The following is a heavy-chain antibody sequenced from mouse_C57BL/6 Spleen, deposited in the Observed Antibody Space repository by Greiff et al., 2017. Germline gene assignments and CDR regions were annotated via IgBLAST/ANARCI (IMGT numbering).Heavy chain of an antibody. CDR2: ISSGGDYI. CDR1: GFTFSSYA. V-gene: IGHV5-9-1*02. CDR3: TRLGPNYAMDY. D-gene: IGHD3-1*01. J-gene: IGHJ4*01. Sequence: EVQRVESGEGLVKPGGSLKLSCAASGFTFSSYAMSWVRQTPEKRLEWVAYISSGGDYIYYADTVKGRFTISRDNARNTLYLQMSSLKSEDTAMYYCTRLGPNYAMDYWGQGTSVTVSS.